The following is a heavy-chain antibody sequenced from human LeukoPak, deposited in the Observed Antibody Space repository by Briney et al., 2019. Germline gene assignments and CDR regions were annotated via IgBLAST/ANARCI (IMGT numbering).Heavy chain of an antibody. CDR1: GYTFTSYG. CDR2: ISAYNGNK. Sequence: GASVKVSCKASGYTFTSYGISWVRQAPGQGLEWMGWISAYNGNKNYAQKLQGRVTMTTDTSTSTAYMELRSLRSDDTAVYYCARDFITMVRGVIQDYWGQGTLVTVSS. J-gene: IGHJ4*02. V-gene: IGHV1-18*01. CDR3: ARDFITMVRGVIQDY. D-gene: IGHD3-10*01.